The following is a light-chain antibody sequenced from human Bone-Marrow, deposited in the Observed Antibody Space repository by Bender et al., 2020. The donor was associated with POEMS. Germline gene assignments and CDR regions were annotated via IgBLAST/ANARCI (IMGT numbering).Light chain of an antibody. V-gene: IGLV3-1*01. CDR2: QDW. CDR3: VAWDASLNGWV. J-gene: IGLJ3*02. Sequence: SYELIQPPSVSVSPGQTASITCSGDKLEDKYVCWYQQRPGQSPVLVIYQDWKRPSGVPDRFSGSKSGTSASLAITGLQSDDEAIYFCVAWDASLNGWVFGGGTKLTVL. CDR1: KLEDKY.